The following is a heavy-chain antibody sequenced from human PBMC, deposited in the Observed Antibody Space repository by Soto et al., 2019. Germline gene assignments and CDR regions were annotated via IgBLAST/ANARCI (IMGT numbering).Heavy chain of an antibody. D-gene: IGHD3-10*01. CDR2: IYHSGST. J-gene: IGHJ6*02. CDR1: GGSTSSSNW. Sequence: SETLSLTCAVSGGSTSSSNWWSWVRQPPGKGLEWIGEIYHSGSTNYNPSLKSRVTISVDKSKNQFSLKLSSVTAADTAVYYCARLNLYGSGSLYGMDVWGQGTKVTVSS. CDR3: ARLNLYGSGSLYGMDV. V-gene: IGHV4-4*02.